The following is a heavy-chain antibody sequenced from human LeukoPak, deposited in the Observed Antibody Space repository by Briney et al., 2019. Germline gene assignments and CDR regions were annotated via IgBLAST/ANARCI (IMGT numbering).Heavy chain of an antibody. Sequence: PGGSLRLSCAASGFTFSSYAMHWVRQAPGKGLEWVAVISYDGSNKYYADSVKGRFTISRDNSKNTLYLQMNSLRAEDTAVYYCARVNPEQQLSLDYWGQGTLVTVSS. CDR2: ISYDGSNK. J-gene: IGHJ4*02. D-gene: IGHD6-13*01. CDR1: GFTFSSYA. V-gene: IGHV3-30-3*01. CDR3: ARVNPEQQLSLDY.